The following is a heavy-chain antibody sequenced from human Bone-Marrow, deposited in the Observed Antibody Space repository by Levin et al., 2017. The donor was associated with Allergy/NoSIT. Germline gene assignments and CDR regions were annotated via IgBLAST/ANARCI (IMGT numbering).Heavy chain of an antibody. CDR1: GFSFSDYS. CDR2: INSISSYI. Sequence: TGGSLRLSCVASGFSFSDYSMTWVRQTPGKGLEWVSSINSISSYIYYADSVKGRFTIFRDNAKKSLYLQMNSLRAEDTAVYYCARNNIVVVVADTTDYGMDVWGQGTTVTVSS. V-gene: IGHV3-21*01. CDR3: ARNNIVVVVADTTDYGMDV. J-gene: IGHJ6*02. D-gene: IGHD2-15*01.